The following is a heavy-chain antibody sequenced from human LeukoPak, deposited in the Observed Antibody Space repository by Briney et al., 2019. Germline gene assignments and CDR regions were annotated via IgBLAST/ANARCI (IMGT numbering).Heavy chain of an antibody. J-gene: IGHJ4*02. V-gene: IGHV3-21*01. D-gene: IGHD6-19*01. CDR1: GFTFSSYS. Sequence: GGSLRLSCAASGFTFSSYSMNWVRQAPGKGLEWVSSISSSSSYIYYADSVKGRFTISRDNAKNSLYLQMNSLRAEDTAVYYCARKAYSSGWYAGFDYWGQGTLVTVSS. CDR2: ISSSSSYI. CDR3: ARKAYSSGWYAGFDY.